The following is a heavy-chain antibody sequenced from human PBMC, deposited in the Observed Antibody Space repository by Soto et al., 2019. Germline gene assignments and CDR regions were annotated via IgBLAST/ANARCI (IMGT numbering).Heavy chain of an antibody. Sequence: WGSLRLSCVASGFTFRDYYMTWVRQAPGKGLEWVSYISSSGTGIYYADSVKGRFTISRDNAKNSLYLQMSSLRAEDTAVYYCARAYSDALAIWGKRTMVTV. J-gene: IGHJ3*02. CDR2: ISSSGTGI. CDR1: GFTFRDYY. CDR3: ARAYSDALAI. V-gene: IGHV3-11*01. D-gene: IGHD2-15*01.